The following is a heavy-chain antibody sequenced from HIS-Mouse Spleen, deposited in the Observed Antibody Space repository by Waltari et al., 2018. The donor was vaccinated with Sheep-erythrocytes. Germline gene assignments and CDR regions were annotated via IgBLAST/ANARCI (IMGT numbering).Heavy chain of an antibody. V-gene: IGHV5-51*03. Sequence: EVQLVQSGAEVKKPGESLKISCKGSGYSFTSYWIGWVRQMPGKGLEWMGIIYPGDSDTRSSPSFQGQVTISADKSISTAYLQWSSLKASDTAMYYCARRTYYDFWSGYYTDAFDIWGQGTMVTVSS. CDR2: IYPGDSDT. CDR3: ARRTYYDFWSGYYTDAFDI. CDR1: GYSFTSYW. D-gene: IGHD3-3*01. J-gene: IGHJ3*02.